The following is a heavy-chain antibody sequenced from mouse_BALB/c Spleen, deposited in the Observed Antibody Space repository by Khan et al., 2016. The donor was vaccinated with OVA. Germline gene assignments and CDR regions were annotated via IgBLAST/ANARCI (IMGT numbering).Heavy chain of an antibody. D-gene: IGHD2-14*01. CDR2: INPSNGYT. Sequence: QVQLKESGAELARPGASVKMSCKASGYTFTSYTIHWIKKRPGQGLEWIGYINPSNGYTNYNQKFKDKATLTTDKSSTTAYIKRSSRTSADTAVYYCVSVGAYHRTDDWFAYWGQGTLVTVSA. V-gene: IGHV1-4*01. J-gene: IGHJ3*01. CDR1: GYTFTSYT. CDR3: VSVGAYHRTDDWFAY.